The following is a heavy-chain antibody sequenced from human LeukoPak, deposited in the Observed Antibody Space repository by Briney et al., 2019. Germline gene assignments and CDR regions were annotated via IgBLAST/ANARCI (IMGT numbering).Heavy chain of an antibody. D-gene: IGHD1-1*01. CDR2: FDPEDGET. CDR3: ARGSNWVDY. J-gene: IGHJ4*02. V-gene: IGHV1-24*01. CDR1: GYTLTELS. Sequence: ASVKVSCKVSGYTLTELSMHWVRQAPAKGREWMGGFDPEDGETIYAQKFQGRVTMTEDTSTDTAYVELSSLRSDDTAVYYCARGSNWVDYWGQGTLVTVSS.